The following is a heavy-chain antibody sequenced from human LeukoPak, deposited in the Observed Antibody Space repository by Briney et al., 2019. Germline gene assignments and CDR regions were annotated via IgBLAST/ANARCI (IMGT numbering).Heavy chain of an antibody. D-gene: IGHD1-1*01. J-gene: IGHJ4*02. CDR2: IRHDGDEK. CDR3: ATQLGGPEGY. V-gene: IGHV3-30*02. CDR1: GFSFSSYD. Sequence: GGSLRLSCAASGFSFSSYDMHWVRQVPGKGLEWVAFIRHDGDEKYYADSVTGRFTISRDNSKNALFLQMNSLRPGDTAVYYCATQLGGPEGYWGQGTLVAVSS.